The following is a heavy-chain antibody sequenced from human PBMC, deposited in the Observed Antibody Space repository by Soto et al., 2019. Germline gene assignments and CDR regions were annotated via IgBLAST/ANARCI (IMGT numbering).Heavy chain of an antibody. V-gene: IGHV1-69*06. CDR1: GGTFSSYG. J-gene: IGHJ6*02. CDR3: ARGRTTCCRLGEDYHYHGMDV. Sequence: SVKVSCKDSGGTFSSYGFSWVRQAPGLGLEWMGGIIPFSGTPNYAQKFQDRVTITADKSTSTVHMELRSLTSDDTAVYFCARGRTTCCRLGEDYHYHGMDVWGQGTKVTVSS. D-gene: IGHD2-2*01. CDR2: IIPFSGTP.